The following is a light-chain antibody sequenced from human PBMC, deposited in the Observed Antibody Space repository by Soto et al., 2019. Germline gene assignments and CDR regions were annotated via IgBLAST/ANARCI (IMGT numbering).Light chain of an antibody. J-gene: IGKJ4*01. CDR1: QRVSTN. Sequence: EIGMTQSPATLSVSPGERATLSCRASQRVSTNVVWYQQKPGQSPRLLIYGTSTRATGIPARFSGSGFGTEFTLTISSLQSEDFAVYYCQQYNNWLSFGGGTKVDI. V-gene: IGKV3-15*01. CDR3: QQYNNWLS. CDR2: GTS.